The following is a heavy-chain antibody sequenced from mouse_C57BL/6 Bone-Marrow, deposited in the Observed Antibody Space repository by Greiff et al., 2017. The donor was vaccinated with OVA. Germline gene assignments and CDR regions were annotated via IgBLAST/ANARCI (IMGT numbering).Heavy chain of an antibody. CDR1: GYTFTSYW. J-gene: IGHJ4*01. CDR3: ARRTVVAYYAMDY. D-gene: IGHD1-1*01. V-gene: IGHV1-72*01. Sequence: QQSCKASGYTFTSYWMHWVQQRPGRGLEWIGRIDPNSGGTKYNEKFKSKATLTVDKPSSTAYMQLSSLTSEDSAVYYCARRTVVAYYAMDYWGQGTSVTVSS. CDR2: IDPNSGGT.